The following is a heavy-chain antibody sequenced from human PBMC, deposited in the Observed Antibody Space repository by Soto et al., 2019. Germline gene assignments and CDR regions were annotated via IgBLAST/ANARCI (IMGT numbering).Heavy chain of an antibody. Sequence: DVQLLESGGGLVQPGGSLRLSCEVSGFTFSRYAMSWVRQAPGKAPEWVSAIRHDGDQTYYADSVKGRFTISRDDSKSTLFLHMNSLGVEDTATYYCSRDRQEYAPGWHLWNFWGQGTLVAVSS. V-gene: IGHV3-23*01. CDR2: IRHDGDQT. CDR1: GFTFSRYA. CDR3: SRDRQEYAPGWHLWNF. J-gene: IGHJ4*02. D-gene: IGHD1-7*01.